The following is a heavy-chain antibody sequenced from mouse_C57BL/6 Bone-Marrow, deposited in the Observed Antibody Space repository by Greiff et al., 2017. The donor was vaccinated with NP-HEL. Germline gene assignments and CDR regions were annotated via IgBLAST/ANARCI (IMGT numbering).Heavy chain of an antibody. CDR1: GYTFTDYN. CDR2: INPNNGGT. V-gene: IGHV1-18*01. J-gene: IGHJ2*01. D-gene: IGHD3-2*02. CDR3: ARSRQLRLLYFDY. Sequence: EVKLVESGPELVKPGASVKIPCKASGYTFTDYNMDWVKQSHGKSLEWIGDINPNNGGTIYNQKFKGKATLTVDKSSSTAYMERRSLTSEDTAVYYCARSRQLRLLYFDYWGQGTTLTVSS.